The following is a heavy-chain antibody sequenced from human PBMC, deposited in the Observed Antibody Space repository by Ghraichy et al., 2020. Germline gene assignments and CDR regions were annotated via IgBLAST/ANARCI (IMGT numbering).Heavy chain of an antibody. D-gene: IGHD3-22*01. J-gene: IGHJ4*02. CDR2: IYYSGST. CDR1: GGSISSSSYY. CDR3: ARQNIGDRSSGIEY. Sequence: SETLSLTCTVSGGSISSSSYYWGWIRQPPGKGLEWIGSIYYSGSTYYNPSLKSRVTISVDTSKNQFSLKLSSVTAADTAVYYCARQNIGDRSSGIEYWGQGTLVTVSS. V-gene: IGHV4-39*01.